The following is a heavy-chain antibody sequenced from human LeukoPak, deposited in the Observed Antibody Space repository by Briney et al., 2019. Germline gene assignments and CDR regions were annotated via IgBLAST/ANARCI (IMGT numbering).Heavy chain of an antibody. CDR3: ARGGSAVVVPAHAENWFDP. Sequence: PSETLSLTCAVYGGSFSGYYWSWIRQPPGKGLEWIGEINHSGSTNYNPSLKSRVTISVDTSKNQFSLKLSSVTAADTAVYYCARGGSAVVVPAHAENWFDPWGQGTLVTVSS. CDR1: GGSFSGYY. D-gene: IGHD2-2*01. CDR2: INHSGST. J-gene: IGHJ5*02. V-gene: IGHV4-34*01.